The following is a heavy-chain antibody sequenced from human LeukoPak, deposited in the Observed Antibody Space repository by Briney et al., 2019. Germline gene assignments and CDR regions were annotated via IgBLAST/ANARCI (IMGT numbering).Heavy chain of an antibody. J-gene: IGHJ4*02. CDR3: ATDCSSTSCYGF. V-gene: IGHV1-69*06. CDR1: GGTFSSYA. D-gene: IGHD2-2*01. CDR2: IIPIFGTA. Sequence: SVKVSCKASGGTFSSYAISWLRQAPGQGLEWMGGIIPIFGTANYAQKFQGRVTITADKSTSTAYMELSSLRSEDTAVYYCATDCSSTSCYGFWGQGTLVTVSS.